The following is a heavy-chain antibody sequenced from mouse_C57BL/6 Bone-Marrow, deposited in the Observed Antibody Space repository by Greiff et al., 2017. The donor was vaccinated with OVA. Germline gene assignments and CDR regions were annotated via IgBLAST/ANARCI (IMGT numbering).Heavy chain of an antibody. V-gene: IGHV1-39*01. Sequence: EVKLMESGPELVKPGASVKISCKASGYSFTDYNMNWVKQSNGKSLEWIGVINPNYGTTSYNQKFKGKATLTVDQSSSTAYMQLNSLTSEDSAVYYCARCGSSYGYFDVWGTGTTVTVSS. CDR2: INPNYGTT. D-gene: IGHD1-1*01. CDR3: ARCGSSYGYFDV. CDR1: GYSFTDYN. J-gene: IGHJ1*03.